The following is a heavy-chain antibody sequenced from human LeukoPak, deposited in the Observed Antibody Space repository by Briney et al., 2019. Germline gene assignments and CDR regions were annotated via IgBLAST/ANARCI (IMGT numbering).Heavy chain of an antibody. CDR1: GFTFSSYA. J-gene: IGHJ3*02. V-gene: IGHV3-23*01. D-gene: IGHD4-17*01. CDR2: ISGSGGST. Sequence: GGSLRLSCAASGFTFSSYAMSWVRRAPGKGLEWVSAISGSGGSTYYADSVKGRFTISRDNSKNTLYLQMNSLRAEDTAVYYRAKDSVTPDAFDIWGQGTMVTVSS. CDR3: AKDSVTPDAFDI.